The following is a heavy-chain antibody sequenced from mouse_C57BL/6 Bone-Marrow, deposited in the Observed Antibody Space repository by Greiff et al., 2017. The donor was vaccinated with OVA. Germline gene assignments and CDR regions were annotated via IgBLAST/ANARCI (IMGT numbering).Heavy chain of an antibody. V-gene: IGHV1-4*01. CDR1: GYTFTSCT. Sequence: QVQLQQSGAELARPGASVKMSCKASGYTFTSCTMHWVKQRPGQGLEWIGYINPSSGYTKYNQKFKDKATLTADKSSSTAYMQLSSLTSEDSAVYYCARWGFYWYFDVWGTGTTVTVSS. CDR2: INPSSGYT. J-gene: IGHJ1*03. CDR3: ARWGFYWYFDV.